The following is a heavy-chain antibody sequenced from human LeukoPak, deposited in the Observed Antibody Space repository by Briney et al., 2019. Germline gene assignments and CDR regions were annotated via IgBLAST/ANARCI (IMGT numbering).Heavy chain of an antibody. CDR2: ISGGGGST. D-gene: IGHD6-13*01. J-gene: IGHJ1*01. CDR1: GFTFSSYS. CDR3: AKEGAAVGQGYFQH. V-gene: IGHV3-23*01. Sequence: GGSLRLSCAASGFTFSSYSMSWVRQAPGKGLEWVSAISGGGGSTFYADSVKGRFTISRDNSKNTLFMQMNSLRADDTAVYYCAKEGAAVGQGYFQHWGQGTLVTVSS.